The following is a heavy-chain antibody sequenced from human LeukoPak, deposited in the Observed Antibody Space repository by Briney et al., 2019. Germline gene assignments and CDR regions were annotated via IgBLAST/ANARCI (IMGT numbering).Heavy chain of an antibody. J-gene: IGHJ4*02. CDR3: TTDLGLTMIRGVIVS. D-gene: IGHD3-10*01. CDR2: IKSKGDGETT. Sequence: GGSLRLSCAASGFTFTNAWMSWVRQAPGKGLEWVGRIKSKGDGETTDYAAPVKGRFTVSRDDSKATLYLQMNSLKAEDTAVYYCTTDLGLTMIRGVIVSWGQGALVTVSS. V-gene: IGHV3-15*01. CDR1: GFTFTNAW.